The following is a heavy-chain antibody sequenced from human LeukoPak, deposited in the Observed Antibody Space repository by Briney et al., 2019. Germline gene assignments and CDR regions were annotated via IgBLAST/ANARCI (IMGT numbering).Heavy chain of an antibody. V-gene: IGHV7-4-1*02. J-gene: IGHJ4*02. CDR2: IRTNNGNP. CDR1: GYPFIGYS. D-gene: IGHD5-24*01. CDR3: ARDAATINFDS. Sequence: GASVKVSCKTSGYPFIGYSINWLRQAPGQGLEWMGWIRTNNGNPTYAQGFTGRFVFSLDTSVSTAYLQISSLKAEDTAVYYCARDAATINFDSWGQGTLVTVSS.